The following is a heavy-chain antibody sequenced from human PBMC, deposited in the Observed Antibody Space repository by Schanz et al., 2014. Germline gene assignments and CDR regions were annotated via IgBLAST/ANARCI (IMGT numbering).Heavy chain of an antibody. D-gene: IGHD1-7*01. CDR3: ARDRWNYEGGIFDI. CDR2: FMPFLGIT. CDR1: GDTFDNFG. J-gene: IGHJ3*02. V-gene: IGHV1-69*04. Sequence: QVQLVQSGAEVKKPGSSVKVSCKATGDTFDNFGISWVRQAPGQGPEWIGRFMPFLGITNLAQKFQDRVTMIADKATSTAYMELSGLRSEDTAMYYCARDRWNYEGGIFDIWGQGPMVTVSS.